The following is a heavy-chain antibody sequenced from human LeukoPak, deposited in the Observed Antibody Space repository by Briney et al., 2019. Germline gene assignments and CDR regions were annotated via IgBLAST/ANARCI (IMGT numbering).Heavy chain of an antibody. D-gene: IGHD2-21*01. V-gene: IGHV3-23*01. Sequence: GGSLRLSCVASGFSFGNYAMSWVRQAPGQGLQWFSQISGTGGATWYAGFARDRFTISRDNSKKTLYLQMSGLRVEDTAMYYCVKDPRDTYGTNWFVSWGQGTLLIVSS. CDR2: ISGTGGAT. CDR3: VKDPRDTYGTNWFVS. J-gene: IGHJ5*01. CDR1: GFSFGNYA.